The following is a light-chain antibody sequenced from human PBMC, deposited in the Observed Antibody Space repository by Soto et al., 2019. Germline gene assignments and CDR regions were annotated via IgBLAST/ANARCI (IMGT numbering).Light chain of an antibody. CDR3: QQYYSYPRT. V-gene: IGKV1-8*01. J-gene: IGKJ1*01. CDR2: AAS. CDR1: QGISSY. Sequence: ALPVTPSPSPPPASTRNRVPITFRASQGISSYLAWYQQKPGKAPKLLIYAASTLQSGVPSRFSGSGSGTDFTLTISCLQSEDFATYYCQQYYSYPRTFGQGTKVDI.